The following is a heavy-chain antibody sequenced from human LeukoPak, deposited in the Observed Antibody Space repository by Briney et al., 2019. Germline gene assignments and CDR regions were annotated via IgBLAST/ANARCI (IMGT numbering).Heavy chain of an antibody. CDR2: INTNTGNP. V-gene: IGHV7-4-1*02. J-gene: IGHJ5*02. D-gene: IGHD6-13*01. Sequence: ASVKVSCKASGYTFTSYGISWVRQAPGQGLEWMGWINTNTGNPTYAQGFTGRFVFSLDTSVSTAYLQISSLKAEDTAVYYCARDSYSSSWYAGNWFDPWGQGTLVTVSS. CDR3: ARDSYSSSWYAGNWFDP. CDR1: GYTFTSYG.